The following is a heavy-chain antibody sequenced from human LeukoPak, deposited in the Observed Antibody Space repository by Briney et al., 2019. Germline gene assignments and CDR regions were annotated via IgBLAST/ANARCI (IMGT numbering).Heavy chain of an antibody. CDR3: ARDYTPQIFGVTHFDY. V-gene: IGHV3-48*01. CDR2: ISSSSSTI. CDR1: GFTFSSYS. Sequence: TGGSLRLSCAASGFTFSSYSMNWVRQAPGKGLEWVSYISSSSSTIYYADSVKGRFTISRDNAKNSLYLQMNSLRAEDTAVYYCARDYTPQIFGVTHFDYWGQGTLVTVSS. D-gene: IGHD3-3*01. J-gene: IGHJ4*02.